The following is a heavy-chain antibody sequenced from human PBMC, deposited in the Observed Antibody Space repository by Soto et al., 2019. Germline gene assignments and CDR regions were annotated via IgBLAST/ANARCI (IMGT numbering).Heavy chain of an antibody. J-gene: IGHJ6*02. CDR3: TRREVLDDGMDV. Sequence: SLRLSCAASGFTFSGSAVHWVRQASGKGLEWVGRIRSKANSYATAYAASVKGRFTVSRDDSKNTAYLQMNSLKTEDAAVYYCTRREVLDDGMDVWGQGTTVTVSS. D-gene: IGHD1-1*01. V-gene: IGHV3-73*01. CDR1: GFTFSGSA. CDR2: IRSKANSYAT.